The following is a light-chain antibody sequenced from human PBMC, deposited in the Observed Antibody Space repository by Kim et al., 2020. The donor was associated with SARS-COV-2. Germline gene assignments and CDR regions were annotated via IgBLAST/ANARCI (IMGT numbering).Light chain of an antibody. J-gene: IGLJ2*01. Sequence: GQRVTISCSGSSSNIGSNYVYWYQQHPGPAPKLLIYSNNQRPSGVPDRFSGSKSGTSASLAISGLRSEDEADYYCAAWDDSLSGPVFGGGTQLTVL. CDR3: AAWDDSLSGPV. CDR2: SNN. CDR1: SSNIGSNY. V-gene: IGLV1-47*02.